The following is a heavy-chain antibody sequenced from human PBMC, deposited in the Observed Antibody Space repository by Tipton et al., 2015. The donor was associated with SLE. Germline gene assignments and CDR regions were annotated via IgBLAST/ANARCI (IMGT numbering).Heavy chain of an antibody. CDR2: IYYSGST. V-gene: IGHV4-61*05. Sequence: TLSLTCTVSGGSISSSSDYWGWIRQPPGKGLEWIGYIYYSGSTNYNPSLKSRVTISVDTSKNQFSLKLSSVTAADTAVYYCARSSVYSSSWPDYWGQGTLVTVSS. J-gene: IGHJ4*02. CDR3: ARSSVYSSSWPDY. D-gene: IGHD6-13*01. CDR1: GGSISSSSDY.